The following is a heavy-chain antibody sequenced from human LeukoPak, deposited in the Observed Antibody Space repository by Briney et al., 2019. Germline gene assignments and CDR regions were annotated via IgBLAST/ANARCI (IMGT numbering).Heavy chain of an antibody. Sequence: GASVKVCCKSAGYTFTGDCIHWVRQGPGQGLEWMGGINSDSGSTNYARKFQGRVTMTRDTSISTDYMELSSLRSDDTAVFYCARGNIATRRGENWFAPWGQGTLVTVSS. D-gene: IGHD6-6*01. CDR2: INSDSGST. CDR3: ARGNIATRRGENWFAP. J-gene: IGHJ5*02. CDR1: GYTFTGDC. V-gene: IGHV1-2*02.